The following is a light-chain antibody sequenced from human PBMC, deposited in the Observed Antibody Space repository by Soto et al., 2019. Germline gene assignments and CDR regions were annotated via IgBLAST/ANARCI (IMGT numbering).Light chain of an antibody. CDR1: QSISSW. CDR2: TAS. Sequence: DIQMTQSPSTLSASVGDRVTITCRASQSISSWLAWYQQKPGKAPKLLIYTASSLESGVPSRFSGSGSGTEFTLTISSLQPDDFATYYCQQYNSYRWTFGQGTKVDIK. CDR3: QQYNSYRWT. J-gene: IGKJ1*01. V-gene: IGKV1-5*03.